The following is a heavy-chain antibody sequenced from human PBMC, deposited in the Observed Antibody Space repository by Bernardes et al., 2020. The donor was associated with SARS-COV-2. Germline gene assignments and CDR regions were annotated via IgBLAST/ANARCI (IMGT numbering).Heavy chain of an antibody. V-gene: IGHV1-18*01. J-gene: IGHJ4*02. D-gene: IGHD3-10*01. CDR1: GYTFTSYG. CDR2: ISAYNGNT. Sequence: ASVKVSCKASGYTFTSYGISWVRQAPGQGLEWMGWISAYNGNTNYAQKLQGRVTMTTDTSTSTAYMELRSLRSDDTAVYYCARALALYGSGSYEGEYYFDYWGQGTLVTVSS. CDR3: ARALALYGSGSYEGEYYFDY.